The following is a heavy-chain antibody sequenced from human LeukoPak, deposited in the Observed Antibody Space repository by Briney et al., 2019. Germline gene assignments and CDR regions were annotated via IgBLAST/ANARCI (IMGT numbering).Heavy chain of an antibody. Sequence: GRSLRLSCAASGFTFSNNAMHWVRQAPGKGLEWVSSISSSSSYIYYADSVKGRFTISRDNAKNSLYLQMNSLRAEDTAVYYCARDGGGDFWSGFYYYYGMDVWGQGSTVTVSS. D-gene: IGHD3-3*01. CDR1: GFTFSNNA. J-gene: IGHJ6*02. CDR3: ARDGGGDFWSGFYYYYGMDV. V-gene: IGHV3-21*01. CDR2: ISSSSSYI.